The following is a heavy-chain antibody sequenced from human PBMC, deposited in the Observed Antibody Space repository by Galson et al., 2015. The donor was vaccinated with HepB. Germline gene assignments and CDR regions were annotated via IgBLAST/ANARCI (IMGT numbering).Heavy chain of an antibody. D-gene: IGHD2-15*01. CDR1: GFSLSTSGMR. CDR3: ARATTDCSGGSCYLGYYYYYMDV. V-gene: IGHV2-70*04. J-gene: IGHJ6*03. Sequence: PALVKPTQTLTLTCTFSGFSLSTSGMRVSWIRQPPGKALEWLARIDWDDDKFYSTSLKTRLTISKDTSKNQVVLTMTNMDPVDTATYYCARATTDCSGGSCYLGYYYYYMDVWGKGTTVTVSS. CDR2: IDWDDDK.